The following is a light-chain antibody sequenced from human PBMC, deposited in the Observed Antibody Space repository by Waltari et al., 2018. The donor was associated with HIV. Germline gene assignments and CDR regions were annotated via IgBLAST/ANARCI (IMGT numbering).Light chain of an antibody. V-gene: IGLV1-44*01. CDR3: ATWDDSGDGPMV. CDR1: ASTIGRNP. CDR2: SSN. J-gene: IGLJ2*01. Sequence: QSVLPQPPSTSGTPGQRVTISCSGGASTIGRNPVQWYQVFPGTAPKLLIYSSNQETTVVPDRVSASKSGTSASLTSSGRQSEDEAHYYCATWDDSGDGPMVLGRGTKLTVL.